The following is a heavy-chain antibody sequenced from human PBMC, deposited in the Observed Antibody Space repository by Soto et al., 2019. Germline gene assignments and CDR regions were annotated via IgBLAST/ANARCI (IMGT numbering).Heavy chain of an antibody. CDR3: VRDRDWAFDI. V-gene: IGHV3-11*06. Sequence: GGSLRLSCAASGYALRDYSMNWIRQAPGKGLEWISYTGTSRKYTFYADSVRSRFSISRDDARNSVYLQLNSLRDEDTAVYHCVRDRDWAFDIWGQGTMVTVSS. CDR1: GYALRDYS. CDR2: TGTSRKYT. J-gene: IGHJ3*02. D-gene: IGHD3-9*01.